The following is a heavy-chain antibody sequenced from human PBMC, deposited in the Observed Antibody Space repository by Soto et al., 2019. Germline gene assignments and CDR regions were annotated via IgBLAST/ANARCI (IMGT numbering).Heavy chain of an antibody. CDR1: GFSLSTSGVG. CDR3: AHTDYGDYPNWFDP. Sequence: QITLKESGPTLVKPTQTLTLTCTFSGFSLSTSGVGVGWIRQPPGKALEWLALIYWDDDKRYSPSLKSRLTIAKDTSKNQVVLTMTNMDPVDTATYYCAHTDYGDYPNWFDPWGQGTLVTVSS. CDR2: IYWDDDK. D-gene: IGHD4-17*01. J-gene: IGHJ5*02. V-gene: IGHV2-5*02.